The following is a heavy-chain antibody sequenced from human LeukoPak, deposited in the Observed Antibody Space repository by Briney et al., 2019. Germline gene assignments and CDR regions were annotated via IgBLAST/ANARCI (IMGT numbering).Heavy chain of an antibody. Sequence: SETLSLTCTVSGGSISSYYWSWIRQPPGKGLEWIGYIYYSGSTNYNPSLKSRVTISVDTSKNQFSLKLSSVTAADTAVYYCARDLIAAAHFDYWGQGTLVTVSS. V-gene: IGHV4-59*12. D-gene: IGHD6-13*01. J-gene: IGHJ4*02. CDR1: GGSISSYY. CDR2: IYYSGST. CDR3: ARDLIAAAHFDY.